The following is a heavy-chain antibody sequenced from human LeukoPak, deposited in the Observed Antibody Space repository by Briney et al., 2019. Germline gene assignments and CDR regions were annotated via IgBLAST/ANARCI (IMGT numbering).Heavy chain of an antibody. CDR1: GFTFSSYS. CDR2: ISSSSSYI. J-gene: IGHJ3*02. V-gene: IGHV3-21*01. CDR3: ASTTDGSGGGPSDAFDI. Sequence: GGSLRLSCAASGFTFSSYSMNWVRQAPGKGLEWVSSISSSSSYIYYADSVKGRFTISRDNAKNSLYLQMNSLRAEDTAVYYCASTTDGSGGGPSDAFDIWGQGTMVTVSS. D-gene: IGHD3-10*01.